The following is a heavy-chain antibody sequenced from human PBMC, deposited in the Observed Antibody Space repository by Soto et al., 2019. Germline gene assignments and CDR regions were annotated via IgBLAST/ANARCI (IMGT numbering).Heavy chain of an antibody. D-gene: IGHD4-4*01. V-gene: IGHV4-34*01. CDR2: INHSGST. J-gene: IGHJ4*02. Sequence: SSETLSLTCAVYGGSFSGYYWSWIRQPPGKGLEWIGEINHSGSTNYNPSLKSRVTISVDTPKNQSSLKLSSVTAADTAVYYCASIYSNYEVWGQGTLVTVSS. CDR3: ASIYSNYEV. CDR1: GGSFSGYY.